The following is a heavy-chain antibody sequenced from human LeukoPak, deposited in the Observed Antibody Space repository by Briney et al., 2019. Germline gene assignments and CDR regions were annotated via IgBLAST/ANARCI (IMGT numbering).Heavy chain of an antibody. Sequence: SETLSPTCAVYGGSFSGYYWSWIRQPPGKGLEWIGYIYYSGSTNYNPSLKSRVTISVDTSKNQFSLKLSSVTAADTAVYYCARAQGHCSSTSCYYYFDYWGQGTLVTVSS. V-gene: IGHV4-59*01. J-gene: IGHJ4*02. CDR3: ARAQGHCSSTSCYYYFDY. CDR2: IYYSGST. D-gene: IGHD2-2*01. CDR1: GGSFSGYY.